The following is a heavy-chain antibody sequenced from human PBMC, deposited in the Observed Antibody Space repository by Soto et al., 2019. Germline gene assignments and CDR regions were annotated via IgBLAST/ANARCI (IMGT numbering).Heavy chain of an antibody. CDR2: IIPIFGTA. V-gene: IGHV1-69*13. CDR3: ARDGPTMVGGDV. CDR1: GYTFTSYG. D-gene: IGHD3-10*01. Sequence: SVKVSCKASGYTFTSYGISWVRQAPGQGLEWMGGIIPIFGTANYAQKFQGRVTITADESTSTAYMELSSLRSEDTAVYYCARDGPTMVGGDVGGQGTTVMVSS. J-gene: IGHJ6*02.